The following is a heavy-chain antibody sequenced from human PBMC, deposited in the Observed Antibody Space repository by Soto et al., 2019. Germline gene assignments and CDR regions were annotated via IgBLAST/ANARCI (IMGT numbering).Heavy chain of an antibody. J-gene: IGHJ2*01. CDR2: IYSGAST. CDR3: ARVLFLSYL. Sequence: EVQLVESGGGLVQPGGSLRLSCAASGLTVSINYMSWVRQAPGKGLEVVSVIYSGASTYYEDSVKGRFTITRDNSNNTLSLQMNRLRAEDRAVYFCARVLFLSYLCRRGTLFRVCS. V-gene: IGHV3-66*01. CDR1: GLTVSINY.